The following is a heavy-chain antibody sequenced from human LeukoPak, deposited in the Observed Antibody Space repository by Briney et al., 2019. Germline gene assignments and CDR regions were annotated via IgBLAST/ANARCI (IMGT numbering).Heavy chain of an antibody. V-gene: IGHV4-59*08. CDR1: GGSISSYY. J-gene: IGHJ4*02. CDR3: ARRGNWDYFDY. D-gene: IGHD7-27*01. Sequence: SETLSLTCTVSGGSISSYYWSWIRQPPGKGLEWIGYIYYSGSTNYNPSLKSRVTISVDTSKNQFSLKLSSVTAADTAVYYCARRGNWDYFDYWGQGTLVTVSS. CDR2: IYYSGST.